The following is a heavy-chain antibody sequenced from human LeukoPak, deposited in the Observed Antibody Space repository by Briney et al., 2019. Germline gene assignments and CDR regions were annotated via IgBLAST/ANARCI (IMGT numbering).Heavy chain of an antibody. J-gene: IGHJ4*02. Sequence: PGGSLRLSCAVSGLTFNNYAMSWVRQAPGKGLEWVSGISGRGASKYYADSVKGRFTISRDNSKNTLYLQMNSLRAEDTAVYYCAKPGRSYYDSSGFLDYWGQGTLVTVSS. CDR1: GLTFNNYA. CDR2: ISGRGASK. V-gene: IGHV3-23*01. D-gene: IGHD3-22*01. CDR3: AKPGRSYYDSSGFLDY.